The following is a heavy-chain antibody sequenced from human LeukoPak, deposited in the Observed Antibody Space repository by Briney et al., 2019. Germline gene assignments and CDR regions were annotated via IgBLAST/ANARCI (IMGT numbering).Heavy chain of an antibody. CDR1: GYSFTSYW. J-gene: IGHJ5*01. CDR2: IYPGDSDT. D-gene: IGHD3-3*01. V-gene: IGHV5-51*01. CDR3: ARRIAIFGDGNWFDS. Sequence: GESLKISCKGSGYSFTSYWIGWVRQMPGKGLGWMGVIYPGDSDTRYSPSFQGQVPISADESIGTAYLQWSSLKSSDTAMYYCARRIAIFGDGNWFDSWGQGTLVTVSS.